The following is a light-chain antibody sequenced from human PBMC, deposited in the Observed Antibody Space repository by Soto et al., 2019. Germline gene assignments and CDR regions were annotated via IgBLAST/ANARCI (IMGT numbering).Light chain of an antibody. J-gene: IGKJ1*01. Sequence: EIVLTQSPGTLSLSPGERATLSCRASQSVSSSYLAWYQQKPGQAPRLLIYGASSRATGIPDRFSGSGSGTDFTLTISRLEPEDFAAYYCLHYGSSSWTFGEGTKVEIK. V-gene: IGKV3-20*01. CDR2: GAS. CDR1: QSVSSSY. CDR3: LHYGSSSWT.